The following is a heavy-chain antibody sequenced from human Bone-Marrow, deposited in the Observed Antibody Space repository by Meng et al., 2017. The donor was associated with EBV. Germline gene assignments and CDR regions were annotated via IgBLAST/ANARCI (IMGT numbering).Heavy chain of an antibody. J-gene: IGHJ4*02. D-gene: IGHD6-19*01. CDR3: ARATSGWVEIYY. CDR1: GGSVSSGSYY. CDR2: IYYSGST. V-gene: IGHV4-61*01. Sequence: QLQLRGSGPGLVKPSETLSLTCTVSGGSVSSGSYYWSWIRQPPEKGLEWIGYIYYSGSTNYTPSLKSRVTISVDTSKNQFSLKLSSVTAADTAVYYCARATSGWVEIYYWGQGTLVTVSS.